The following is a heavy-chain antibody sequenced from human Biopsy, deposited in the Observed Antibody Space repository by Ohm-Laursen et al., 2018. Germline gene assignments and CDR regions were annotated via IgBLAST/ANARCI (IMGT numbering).Heavy chain of an antibody. CDR3: ARDTRWSPYSMDV. CDR2: ISGGGTI. J-gene: IGHJ6*02. D-gene: IGHD4-23*01. V-gene: IGHV3-11*01. CDR1: GFSFSDYH. Sequence: SLRLSCAASGFSFSDYHMRWIRQAPGRGLEWVSYISGGGTIYYGDSTKGRVTISRDNAKNSLYLQMHSLRAEDTAVYYCARDTRWSPYSMDVWGQGTTVTVS.